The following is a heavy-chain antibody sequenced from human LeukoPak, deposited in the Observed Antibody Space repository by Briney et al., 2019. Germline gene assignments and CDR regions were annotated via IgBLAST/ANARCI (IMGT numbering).Heavy chain of an antibody. V-gene: IGHV3-23*01. Sequence: GGSLRLSCAASGFTFSSYGMSWVRQAPGKGLEWVSGMSGSGGNTFYADSVKGRFTISRDNSKNTLYLQMNSLRAEDTAVYYCAKDVTSVGYHYMDVWGKGTTVTISS. CDR3: AKDVTSVGYHYMDV. CDR2: MSGSGGNT. D-gene: IGHD4-23*01. CDR1: GFTFSSYG. J-gene: IGHJ6*03.